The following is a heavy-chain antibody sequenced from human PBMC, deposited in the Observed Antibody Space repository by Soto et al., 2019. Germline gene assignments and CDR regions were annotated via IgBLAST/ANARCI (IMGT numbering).Heavy chain of an antibody. V-gene: IGHV4-34*01. CDR3: ARLFGGDILTGYYYYYYGMDV. CDR2: INHSGST. J-gene: IGHJ6*02. D-gene: IGHD3-9*01. Sequence: PSETLSLTCAVYGGSFSGYYWSWIRQPPGKGLEWIGEINHSGSTNYNPSLKSRVTISVDTSKNQFSLKLSSVTAADTAVYYCARLFGGDILTGYYYYYYGMDVWGQGTTVTVS. CDR1: GGSFSGYY.